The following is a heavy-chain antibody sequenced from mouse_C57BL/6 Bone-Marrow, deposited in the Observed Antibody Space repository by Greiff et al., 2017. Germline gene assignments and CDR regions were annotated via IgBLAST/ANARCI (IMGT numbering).Heavy chain of an antibody. D-gene: IGHD1-1*01. CDR1: GFNIKDDY. Sequence: VVESGAELVRPGASVKLSCTASGFNIKDDYMHWVKQRPEQGLEWIGWIDPENGDTEYASKFQGKATITADTSSNTAYLQLSSLTSEDTAVYYCTPHYYGSSYDYWGQGTTLTVSS. CDR3: TPHYYGSSYDY. CDR2: IDPENGDT. J-gene: IGHJ2*01. V-gene: IGHV14-4*01.